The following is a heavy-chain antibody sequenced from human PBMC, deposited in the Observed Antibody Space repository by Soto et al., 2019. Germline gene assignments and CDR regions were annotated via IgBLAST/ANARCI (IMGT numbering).Heavy chain of an antibody. D-gene: IGHD6-13*01. CDR2: INPSGGST. V-gene: IGHV1-46*01. Sequence: ASVKVSCKASGYTFTSYYMHWVRQAPGQGLEWMGIINPSGGSTSYAQKFQGRVTMTRDTSTSTVYMELSSLRSEDTAVYYCARDAEPDSSSWYKFDHWGQGTLVTVSS. CDR1: GYTFTSYY. J-gene: IGHJ4*02. CDR3: ARDAEPDSSSWYKFDH.